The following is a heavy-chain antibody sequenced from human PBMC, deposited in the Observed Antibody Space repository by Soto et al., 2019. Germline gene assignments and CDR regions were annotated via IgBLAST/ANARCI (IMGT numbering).Heavy chain of an antibody. Sequence: PGGSLRLSCAASGFTFSSYAMSWVRQAPGKGLEWVSAISGSGGSTYYADSVKGRFTISRDNSKNTLYLQMNSLRAEDTAVYYCATIVGAPRDYYYYGMDVWGQGTTVTVSS. J-gene: IGHJ6*02. V-gene: IGHV3-23*01. CDR1: GFTFSSYA. CDR2: ISGSGGST. D-gene: IGHD1-26*01. CDR3: ATIVGAPRDYYYYGMDV.